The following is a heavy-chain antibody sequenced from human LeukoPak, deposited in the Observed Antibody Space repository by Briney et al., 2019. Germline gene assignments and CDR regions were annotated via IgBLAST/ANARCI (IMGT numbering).Heavy chain of an antibody. Sequence: PSETLSLTCAVYGGSFSDYYWSWIRQPPGKGLEWFGEINRGGSTTYNPSLKSRVTISVDTSKNQFSLRLSSVAAADTAVYYCASLHQVRGLTVFDYWGQEALVTVSS. CDR1: GGSFSDYY. CDR3: ASLHQVRGLTVFDY. J-gene: IGHJ4*02. CDR2: INRGGST. V-gene: IGHV4-34*01. D-gene: IGHD3-10*01.